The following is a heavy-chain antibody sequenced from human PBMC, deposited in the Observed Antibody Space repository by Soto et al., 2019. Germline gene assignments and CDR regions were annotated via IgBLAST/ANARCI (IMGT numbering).Heavy chain of an antibody. Sequence: QVQLQESGPGLVKPSQTLSLTCTVSGGSISSGGYYWSWIRQHPGKGLEWIGYIYYSGSTYYNPCPKSRVTISVDTSKNQFSLKLSSVTAADTAVYYCAEGNRNCSGGSCYGLDPWGQGTLVTVSS. CDR1: GGSISSGGYY. CDR3: AEGNRNCSGGSCYGLDP. J-gene: IGHJ5*02. V-gene: IGHV4-31*03. CDR2: IYYSGST. D-gene: IGHD2-15*01.